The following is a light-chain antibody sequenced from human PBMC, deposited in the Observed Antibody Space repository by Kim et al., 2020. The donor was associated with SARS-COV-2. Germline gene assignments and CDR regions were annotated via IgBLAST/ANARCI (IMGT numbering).Light chain of an antibody. CDR3: QHFGSSLWT. V-gene: IGKV3-20*01. Sequence: SPGERATLSCRASQSISSDYLAGYQQKPGQAPRLLIYSASSRATGIPDRFSGSGSGTDFTLTISRLEPEDFAVYYCQHFGSSLWTFGRGTKVDIK. CDR2: SAS. CDR1: QSISSDY. J-gene: IGKJ1*01.